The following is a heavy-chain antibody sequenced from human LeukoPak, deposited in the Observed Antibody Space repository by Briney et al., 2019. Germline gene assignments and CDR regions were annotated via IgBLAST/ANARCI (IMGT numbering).Heavy chain of an antibody. CDR1: GFSFDDYA. V-gene: IGHV3-74*01. J-gene: IGHJ4*02. Sequence: GGSLRLSCAAPGFSFDDYAIHWVRQAPGKGLMWVSRINSDGSITNYADSVKGRFTISRDNAKNTLYLQMNSLRAEDTAVYYCARVRATFSPHFDNWGQGTLVTVSS. CDR3: ARVRATFSPHFDN. CDR2: INSDGSIT. D-gene: IGHD5-12*01.